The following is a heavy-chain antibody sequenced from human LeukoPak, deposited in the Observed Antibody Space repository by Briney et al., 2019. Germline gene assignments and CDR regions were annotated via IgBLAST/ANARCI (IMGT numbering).Heavy chain of an antibody. D-gene: IGHD3-9*01. J-gene: IGHJ4*02. Sequence: GASVKVSCKVSGYTLTELSMHWVRQAPGKGLEWMGGFDPEDGETIYAQKFQGRVAMTEDTSTDTAYMELSSLRSEDTAVYYCATENYDLLTGYSFFDYWGQGTLVTVSS. CDR2: FDPEDGET. V-gene: IGHV1-24*01. CDR3: ATENYDLLTGYSFFDY. CDR1: GYTLTELS.